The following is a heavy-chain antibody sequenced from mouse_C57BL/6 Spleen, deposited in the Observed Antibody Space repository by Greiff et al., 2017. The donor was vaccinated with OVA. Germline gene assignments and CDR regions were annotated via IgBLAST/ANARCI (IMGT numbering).Heavy chain of an antibody. CDR3: ARSDYDLGFAY. D-gene: IGHD2-4*01. V-gene: IGHV1-82*01. CDR2: IYPGDGDT. J-gene: IGHJ3*01. Sequence: QVQLQQSGPELVKPGASVKISCKASGYAFSSSWMNWVKQRPGKGLEWIGRIYPGDGDTNYNGKFKGKATLTADKSSSTAYMQLSSLTSEDSAVYFGARSDYDLGFAYWGQGTLVTVSA. CDR1: GYAFSSSW.